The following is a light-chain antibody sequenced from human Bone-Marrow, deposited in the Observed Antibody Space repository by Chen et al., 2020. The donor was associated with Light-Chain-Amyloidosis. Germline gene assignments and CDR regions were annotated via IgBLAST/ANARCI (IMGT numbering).Light chain of an antibody. CDR1: DLPTKY. V-gene: IGLV3-25*03. Sequence: GQTARITCSGDDLPTKYAYWYQQKPGQAPVLVIHRDTERPSGISARFSGSSSGTTATLTISGVQAEDEADYHCQSADSSGTYEVIFGGGTKLTVL. CDR3: QSADSSGTYEVI. CDR2: RDT. J-gene: IGLJ2*01.